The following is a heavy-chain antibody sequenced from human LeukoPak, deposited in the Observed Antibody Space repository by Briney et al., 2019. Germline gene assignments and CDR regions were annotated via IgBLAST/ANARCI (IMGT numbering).Heavy chain of an antibody. V-gene: IGHV4-59*01. D-gene: IGHD2-2*01. CDR2: IYYSGST. J-gene: IGHJ6*03. CDR1: GGSINSYY. Sequence: SETLSLTCTVSGGSINSYYWSWLPPPPGKGREWIGYIYYSGSTNYNPSLKSRITISVDTSKNQFSLKLSSVTAADTAVYYCARDGVVPAVLPHYYYYYMDVWGKGTTVTVSS. CDR3: ARDGVVPAVLPHYYYYYMDV.